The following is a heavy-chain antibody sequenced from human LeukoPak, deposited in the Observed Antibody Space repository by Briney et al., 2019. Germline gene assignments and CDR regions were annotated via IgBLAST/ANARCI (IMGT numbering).Heavy chain of an antibody. D-gene: IGHD3-22*01. J-gene: IGHJ1*01. V-gene: IGHV3-66*01. CDR1: GFTVSSNY. Sequence: GGSLRLSCAASGFTVSSNYMSWVRQAPGKGLEWESVISSGGSTNYADSVKGRFTISRDNSKNTLNLQMNSLRAEDTAVYYCARDSMIVGWYFQHWGQGTLVTVSS. CDR2: ISSGGST. CDR3: ARDSMIVGWYFQH.